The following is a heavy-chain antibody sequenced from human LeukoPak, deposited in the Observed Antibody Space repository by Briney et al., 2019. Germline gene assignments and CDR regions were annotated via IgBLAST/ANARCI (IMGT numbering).Heavy chain of an antibody. CDR2: IYPRNSQI. CDR3: ARHTKRPQAGWFDP. CDR1: GYNFTTYW. J-gene: IGHJ5*02. V-gene: IGHV5-51*01. Sequence: GESLKISCKSSGYNFTTYWIGCVRQMPGEGVEYMGIIYPRNSQIKYSPSFQGHVTISADKTISTAYLQWTSLKASATAIYYCARHTKRPQAGWFDPWGQGTLV. D-gene: IGHD6-25*01.